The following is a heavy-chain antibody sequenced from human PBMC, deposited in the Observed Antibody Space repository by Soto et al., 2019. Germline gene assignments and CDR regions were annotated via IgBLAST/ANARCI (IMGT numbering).Heavy chain of an antibody. CDR2: ISSSSSYI. V-gene: IGHV3-21*01. CDR1: GFTFSIYS. J-gene: IGHJ6*02. Sequence: PGGSLRLSCAASGFTFSIYSMNWVRQAPGKGLEWVSSISSSSSYIYYADSVKGRFTISRDNAKNSLYLQMNSLRAEDTAVYYCARGDSSSSYYDMDVWGQGTTVTVYS. D-gene: IGHD6-6*01. CDR3: ARGDSSSSYYDMDV.